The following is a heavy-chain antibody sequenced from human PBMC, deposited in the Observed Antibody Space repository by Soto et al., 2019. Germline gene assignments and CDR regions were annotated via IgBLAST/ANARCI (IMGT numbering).Heavy chain of an antibody. CDR3: ARASRGRVSSSANYYYYGMDV. D-gene: IGHD6-6*01. CDR2: INHSGST. V-gene: IGHV4-34*01. CDR1: GGSFSGYY. Sequence: SETLSLTCAVYGGSFSGYYWSWIRQPPGKGLEWIGKINHSGSTNYNPSLKSRVTISVDTSKNQFSLKLSSVTAADTAVYYCARASRGRVSSSANYYYYGMDVWGQGTTVTVSS. J-gene: IGHJ6*02.